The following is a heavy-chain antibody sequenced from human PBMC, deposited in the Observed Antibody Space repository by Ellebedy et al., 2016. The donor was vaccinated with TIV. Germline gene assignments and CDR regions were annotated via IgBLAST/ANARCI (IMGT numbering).Heavy chain of an antibody. V-gene: IGHV4-34*01. Sequence: MPSETLSLTCAVYGGSFSGYYWSWIRQPPGKGLEWIGEINHSGSTNYNPSLKSRVTISVDTSKNQFSLKPSSVTSADTAVYYCARPLYSISWHPTGGFDYWGQGTLVTVSS. CDR2: INHSGST. J-gene: IGHJ4*02. D-gene: IGHD6-13*01. CDR3: ARPLYSISWHPTGGFDY. CDR1: GGSFSGYY.